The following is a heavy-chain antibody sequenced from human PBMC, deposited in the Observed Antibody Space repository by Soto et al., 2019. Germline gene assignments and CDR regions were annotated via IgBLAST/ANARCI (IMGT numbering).Heavy chain of an antibody. J-gene: IGHJ6*01. D-gene: IGHD3-16*01. CDR3: ARVRSPFDFYYAMYV. V-gene: IGHV4-30-4*01. CDR2: IFSSGTT. CDR1: GDSIGSGNKY. Sequence: QVQLRESGPGLVMPSQTLSLTCTVSGDSIGSGNKYWSWIRQAPGKGLAWIGYIFSSGTTYYNPSLNSRLTMTIDTVKNQFTLKLNSVPAADTAVYFFARVRSPFDFYYAMYVLGQGTTVTVSS.